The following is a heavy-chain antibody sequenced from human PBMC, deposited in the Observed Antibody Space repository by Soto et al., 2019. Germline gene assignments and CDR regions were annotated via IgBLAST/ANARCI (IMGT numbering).Heavy chain of an antibody. J-gene: IGHJ6*02. CDR3: ARDGIWFGESYYYYGMDV. D-gene: IGHD3-10*01. CDR2: IIPIFGTA. V-gene: IGHV1-69*13. CDR1: GGTFSSYA. Sequence: SVKVSCKASGGTFSSYAISWVRQAPGQGLEWMGGIIPIFGTANYAQKFQGRVTITADESTSTAYMELSSLRSEDTAVYYCARDGIWFGESYYYYGMDVWGQGTTVTVSS.